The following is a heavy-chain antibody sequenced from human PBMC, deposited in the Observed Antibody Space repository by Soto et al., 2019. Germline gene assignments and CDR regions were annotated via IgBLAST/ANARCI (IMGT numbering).Heavy chain of an antibody. CDR2: IVVGSGNT. CDR1: GFTFTSSA. CDR3: AADLGVYCSGGSCYSWGNWFDP. J-gene: IGHJ5*02. Sequence: WASVKVSCKASGFTFTSSAVQWVRQARGQRLEWIGWIVVGSGNTNYAQKFQERVTITRDMSTSTAYMELSSLRSEDTAVYYCAADLGVYCSGGSCYSWGNWFDPWGQGTLVTVSS. D-gene: IGHD2-15*01. V-gene: IGHV1-58*01.